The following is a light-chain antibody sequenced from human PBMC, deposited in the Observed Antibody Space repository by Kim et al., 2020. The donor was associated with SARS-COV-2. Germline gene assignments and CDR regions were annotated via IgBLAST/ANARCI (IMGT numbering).Light chain of an antibody. Sequence: TAQMASNTWGGNYIGSKAVNWYQQKPGQDPVLVIYSDSNRPSGIPERFSGSNPGNTTTLTIRRIEAGDEVDYYCQVWDSSSDHPVFGGGTKVTVL. CDR1: YIGSKA. V-gene: IGLV3-12*01. CDR2: SDS. J-gene: IGLJ2*01. CDR3: QVWDSSSDHPV.